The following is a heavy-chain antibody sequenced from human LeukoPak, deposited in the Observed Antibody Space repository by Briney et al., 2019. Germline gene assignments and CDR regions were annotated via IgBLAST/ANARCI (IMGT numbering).Heavy chain of an antibody. CDR2: ISAYNGNT. CDR3: ARAFRYYYGSGSYHYYFDY. D-gene: IGHD3-10*01. J-gene: IGHJ4*02. Sequence: GASVNVSCKASGYTFTSYGISWVRQAPGQGLAWMGWISAYNGNTNYAQKLQGRVTMTTDTSTSTAYMELRSLRSDDTAVYYCARAFRYYYGSGSYHYYFDYWGQGTLVTASS. V-gene: IGHV1-18*01. CDR1: GYTFTSYG.